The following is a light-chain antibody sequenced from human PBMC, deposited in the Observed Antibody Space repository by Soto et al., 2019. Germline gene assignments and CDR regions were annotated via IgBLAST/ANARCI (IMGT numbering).Light chain of an antibody. CDR1: ESVSRF. Sequence: EIVLTQSPATLSLSPGERVTLSCRASESVSRFLAWYQQKPGQAPRLLIFDASDRATGISARFSGSGSGTDFTLTISSLEPEDLAVYYCQQRSDWPRTFGQGTKV. CDR3: QQRSDWPRT. J-gene: IGKJ1*01. CDR2: DAS. V-gene: IGKV3-11*01.